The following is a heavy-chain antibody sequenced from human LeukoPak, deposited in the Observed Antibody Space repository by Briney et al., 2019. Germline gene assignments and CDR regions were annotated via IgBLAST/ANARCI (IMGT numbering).Heavy chain of an antibody. CDR1: GYTFTSYD. CDR3: ARVRTEAWIQLWTKRYYFDY. V-gene: IGHV1-8*01. J-gene: IGHJ4*02. Sequence: ASVKVSCKASGYTFTSYDINWVRQATGQGLEWMGWMNPNSGNTGYAQKFQGRVTMTRNTSISTAYMELSSLRSEDTAVYYCARVRTEAWIQLWTKRYYFDYWAREPWSPSPQ. CDR2: MNPNSGNT. D-gene: IGHD5-18*01.